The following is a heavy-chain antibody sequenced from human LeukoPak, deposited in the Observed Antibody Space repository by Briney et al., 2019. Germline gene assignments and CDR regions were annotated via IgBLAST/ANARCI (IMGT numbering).Heavy chain of an antibody. Sequence: ASVKLSCKASGYTFTSYGISWVRQAPGQGLEWMGWINPNSGGTNYAQKFQGRVTMTRDTSNSTAYMELSRLRADDTAVYYCAREHSEMATDYWGQGTLVTVSS. D-gene: IGHD5-24*01. CDR1: GYTFTSYG. CDR2: INPNSGGT. V-gene: IGHV1-2*02. J-gene: IGHJ4*02. CDR3: AREHSEMATDY.